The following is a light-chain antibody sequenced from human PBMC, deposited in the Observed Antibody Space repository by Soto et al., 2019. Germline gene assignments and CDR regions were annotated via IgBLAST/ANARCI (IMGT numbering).Light chain of an antibody. CDR1: QTVSRY. V-gene: IGKV1-39*01. CDR3: QQTYSNLWT. J-gene: IGKJ1*01. Sequence: DIQLTQSPSSLSASVGDTVTITCRASQTVSRYLNWYQQKSGTAPKLLIYAASTLHTGVPSRFSGRGSGTDFTLTINNLQREDFADYFCQQTYSNLWTFGQVTKVEIK. CDR2: AAS.